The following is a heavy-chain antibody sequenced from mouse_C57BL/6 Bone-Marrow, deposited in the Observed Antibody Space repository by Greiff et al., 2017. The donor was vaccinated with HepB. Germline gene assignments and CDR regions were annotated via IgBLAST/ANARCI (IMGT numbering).Heavy chain of an antibody. J-gene: IGHJ4*01. D-gene: IGHD2-5*01. V-gene: IGHV1-80*01. CDR2: IYPGDGDT. CDR1: GYAFSSYW. Sequence: QVHVKQSGAELVKPGASVKISCKASGYAFSSYWMNWVKQRPGKGLEWIGQIYPGDGDTNYNGKFKGKATLTADKSSSTAYMQLSSLTSEDSAVYFCARGNYSKKDYYAMDYWGQGTSVTVSS. CDR3: ARGNYSKKDYYAMDY.